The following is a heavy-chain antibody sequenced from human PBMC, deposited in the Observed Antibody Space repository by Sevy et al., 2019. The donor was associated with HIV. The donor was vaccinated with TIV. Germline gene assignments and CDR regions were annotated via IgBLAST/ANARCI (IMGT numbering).Heavy chain of an antibody. CDR2: IKSKSDGGTR. Sequence: GGSLRLSCAASGLTVSNAWMNWVRQAPGKGLEWVCRIKSKSDGGTRDLAAPVKGRVSISRDASRNTVSLEISSLKIEDTGMYYCAAGLGKSDFDSWGQGTLVTVSS. J-gene: IGHJ5*01. CDR3: AAGLGKSDFDS. CDR1: GLTVSNAW. D-gene: IGHD3-9*01. V-gene: IGHV3-15*01.